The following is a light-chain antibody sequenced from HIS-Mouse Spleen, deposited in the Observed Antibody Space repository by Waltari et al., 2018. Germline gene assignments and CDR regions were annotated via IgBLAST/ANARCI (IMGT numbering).Light chain of an antibody. V-gene: IGKV3-15*01. CDR1: QSVSSN. CDR3: QQYNNWPLYT. CDR2: GAS. J-gene: IGKJ2*01. Sequence: DIVMTQSPANLSLSPGERSTRPCRASQSVSSNLAWYQQKPGQAPRLLIYGASTRATGIPARFSGSGSGTEFTLTISSMQSEDFAVYYCQQYNNWPLYTFGQGTKLEIK.